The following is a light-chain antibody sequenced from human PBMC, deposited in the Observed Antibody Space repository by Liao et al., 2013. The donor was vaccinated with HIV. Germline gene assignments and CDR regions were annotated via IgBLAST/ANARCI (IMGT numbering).Light chain of an antibody. V-gene: IGLV3-21*04. CDR3: QVWDRVSDHRGV. Sequence: SYVLTQPPSVSVAPGKTARITCGGDNIGSKSVHWYQQKPGQAPVLVIYYDSDRPSGIPERISGSNSGNTATLTISGVEAGDEADYYCQVWDRVSDHRGVFGGGTKLTVL. CDR2: YDS. J-gene: IGLJ3*02. CDR1: NIGSKS.